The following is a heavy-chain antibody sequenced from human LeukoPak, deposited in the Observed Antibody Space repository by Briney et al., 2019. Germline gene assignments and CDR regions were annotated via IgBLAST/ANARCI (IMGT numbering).Heavy chain of an antibody. D-gene: IGHD5-24*01. V-gene: IGHV3-64*01. J-gene: IGHJ4*02. CDR1: GFTFSSYA. CDR3: ARDGDGYNPLDY. Sequence: GGSLRLSCAASGFTFSSYAMHWVRQAPGKGLEYVSAISSNGGSTYYANSVKGRFTISRDNSKNTLYLQMGSLRAEDMAVYYCARDGDGYNPLDYWGQGTLVTVSS. CDR2: ISSNGGST.